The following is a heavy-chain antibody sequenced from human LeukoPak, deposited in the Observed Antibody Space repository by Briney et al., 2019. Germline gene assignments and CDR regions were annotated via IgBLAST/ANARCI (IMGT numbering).Heavy chain of an antibody. CDR2: IYHSGST. Sequence: SETLSLTCAVYGGSFSGYYWSWIRQPPGKGLEWIGSIYHSGSTYYNPSLKSRVTISVDTSKNQFSLKLSSVTAADTAVYYCARDDTAGPNYYYYYMDVWGKGTTVTVSS. D-gene: IGHD5-18*01. CDR3: ARDDTAGPNYYYYYMDV. CDR1: GGSFSGYY. J-gene: IGHJ6*03. V-gene: IGHV4-34*01.